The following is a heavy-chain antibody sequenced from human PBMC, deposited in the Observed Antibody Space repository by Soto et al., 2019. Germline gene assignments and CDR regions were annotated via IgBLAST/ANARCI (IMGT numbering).Heavy chain of an antibody. Sequence: ASVKVSCKASGYSFTSYDINWVRQATGQGLEWMGWMNPNSGNTDYGQNFQGRVTMTRDTSTRTAYMELSSLRSEDKAVYFCARSSFLIPVADHWGQGTLVTVSS. CDR2: MNPNSGNT. D-gene: IGHD6-19*01. CDR1: GYSFTSYD. CDR3: ARSSFLIPVADH. V-gene: IGHV1-8*01. J-gene: IGHJ4*02.